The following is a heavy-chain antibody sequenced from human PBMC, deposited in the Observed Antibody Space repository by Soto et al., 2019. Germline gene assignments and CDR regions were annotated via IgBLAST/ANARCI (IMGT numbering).Heavy chain of an antibody. J-gene: IGHJ5*02. CDR1: GFTFSTYA. V-gene: IGHV3-23*01. D-gene: IGHD6-6*01. CDR2: ISGTGGRT. Sequence: EGQLLESGGGLVQPGGSLRLSCAASGFTFSTYAMSWVRQDPGQGLEWASAISGTGGRTYYAASVKGRFTISRDNSKNTLYLQMNSLTAEDTAVYYCAKNWDTTSSSSSPWGQGTLVSVSS. CDR3: AKNWDTTSSSSSP.